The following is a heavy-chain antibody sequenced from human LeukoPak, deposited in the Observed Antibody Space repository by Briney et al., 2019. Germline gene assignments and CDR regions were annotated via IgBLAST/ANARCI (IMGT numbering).Heavy chain of an antibody. CDR1: GGSISSGGYY. V-gene: IGHV4-30-2*01. D-gene: IGHD3-16*01. CDR3: ARGGRFHAFDI. CDR2: IYHSGST. Sequence: PSETLSLTCTVSGGSISSGGYYWSWIRQPPGKGLEWIGYIYHSGSTYYNPSLKSRVTISVDRSKNQFSLKLSSVTAADTAVYYCARGGRFHAFDIWGQGTMVTVSS. J-gene: IGHJ3*02.